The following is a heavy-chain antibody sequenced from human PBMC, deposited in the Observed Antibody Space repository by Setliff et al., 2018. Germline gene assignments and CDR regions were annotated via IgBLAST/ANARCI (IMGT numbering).Heavy chain of an antibody. CDR3: ARNGDSSGYSYDAFDI. CDR2: MNPNSGNT. V-gene: IGHV1-8*02. J-gene: IGHJ3*02. D-gene: IGHD3-22*01. CDR1: GYTFTSYD. Sequence: RASVKVSCKASGYTFTSYDINWVRQASGQGLEWMGWMNPNSGNTGYAQKFQGRVTMTRNTSISTAYMELSSLRSEDTAVYYCARNGDSSGYSYDAFDIWGQGTMVTVSS.